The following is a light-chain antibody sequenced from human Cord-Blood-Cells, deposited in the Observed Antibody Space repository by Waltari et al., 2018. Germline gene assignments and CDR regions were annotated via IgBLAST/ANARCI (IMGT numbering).Light chain of an antibody. CDR1: QDISNY. CDR2: DES. CDR3: QQYDNLLLT. J-gene: IGKJ4*01. Sequence: DIQMHQSPSSLSASVGDRVTITRQASQDISNYLNWYQQKPGKAPKLLIYDESNLETGVPSRFSGSGSGTDFTFTISSLQPEDIATYYCQQYDNLLLTFGGGTKVEIK. V-gene: IGKV1-33*01.